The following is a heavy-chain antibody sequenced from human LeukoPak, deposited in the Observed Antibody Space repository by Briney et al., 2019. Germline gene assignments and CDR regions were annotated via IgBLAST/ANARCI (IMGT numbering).Heavy chain of an antibody. D-gene: IGHD7-27*01. J-gene: IGHJ4*02. V-gene: IGHV3-53*01. CDR1: GFTVSSNY. CDR2: MYIDGRT. CDR3: TTCWGFAGDY. Sequence: GGSLRLSCAASGFTVSSNYMGSVRQARGKGLEWVSLMYIDGRTFYVDSVKGRFTIYRDNPKNTVYLQMNSLRAEDTAVYYCTTCWGFAGDYWGQGILVTVSS.